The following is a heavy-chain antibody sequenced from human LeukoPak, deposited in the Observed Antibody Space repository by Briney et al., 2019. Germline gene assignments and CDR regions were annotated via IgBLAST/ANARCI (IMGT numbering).Heavy chain of an antibody. D-gene: IGHD4-17*01. CDR3: ARVTYVDDMLYQYFDY. V-gene: IGHV4-38-2*01. J-gene: IGHJ4*02. CDR1: SYSISSGSY. CDR2: IFHSGNS. Sequence: SETLSLTCAVSSYSISSGSYWRWIRQSPRKGLEWVGSIFHSGNSYYNPSLKSRLTTSVDTSKNQFSLKLTSVTAADTALYYCARVTYVDDMLYQYFDYCGQGILVTVSS.